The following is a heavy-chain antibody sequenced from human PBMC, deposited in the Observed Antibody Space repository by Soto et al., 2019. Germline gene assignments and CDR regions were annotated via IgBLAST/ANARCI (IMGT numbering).Heavy chain of an antibody. J-gene: IGHJ3*02. CDR1: GFTLSNYG. V-gene: IGHV3-33*01. D-gene: IGHD1-26*01. Sequence: GGSLRLSCAASGFTLSNYGMHWVRQAPGKGLEWVAVIWYDGINKYYADSLKGRFTISRDKSKNTVFLQMSRLRPEDSAVYYCARDQLVETTRGSFDIWGQGTMVTVSS. CDR2: IWYDGINK. CDR3: ARDQLVETTRGSFDI.